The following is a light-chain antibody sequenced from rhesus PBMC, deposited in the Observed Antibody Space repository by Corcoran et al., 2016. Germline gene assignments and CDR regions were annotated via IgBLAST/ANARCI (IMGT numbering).Light chain of an antibody. CDR3: QQSSNLFT. V-gene: IGKV3-24*04. J-gene: IGKJ3*01. CDR1: QSVGSY. Sequence: ETVVTQSPATLSLSPGERATLSCRASQSVGSYLAWYQQKPGQAPRLRIDGASSRANGIPERFSGSGSGTEFTLTISSLEPEDVGVYYCQQSSNLFTFGPGTKLDIK. CDR2: GAS.